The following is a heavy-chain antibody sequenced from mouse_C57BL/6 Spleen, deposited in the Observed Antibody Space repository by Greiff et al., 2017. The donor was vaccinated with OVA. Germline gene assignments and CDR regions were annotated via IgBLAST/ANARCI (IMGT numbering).Heavy chain of an antibody. J-gene: IGHJ3*01. V-gene: IGHV5-17*01. D-gene: IGHD2-5*01. CDR2: ISSGSSTI. CDR1: GFTFSDYG. Sequence: EVQGVESGGGLVKPGGSLKLSCAASGFTFSDYGMHWVRQAPEKGLEWVAYISSGSSTIYYADKVKGRFTISRDNAKNTLFLQMTSLRSEDTAMYYGARGKGEIYSNYPWFAYWGQGTLVTVSA. CDR3: ARGKGEIYSNYPWFAY.